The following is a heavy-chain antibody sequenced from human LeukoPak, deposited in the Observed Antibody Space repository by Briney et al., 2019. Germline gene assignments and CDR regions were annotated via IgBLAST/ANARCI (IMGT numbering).Heavy chain of an antibody. D-gene: IGHD6-6*01. CDR1: GFTFSSYA. J-gene: IGHJ4*02. Sequence: GGSLRLSCAASGFTFSSYAMSWVRQAPGKGLEWVSAISGSGGSTYYADSVKGRFTISRDNSKNTLYLQVNSLRAEDTAVYYCAKDLLSSSSVGYWGQGTLVTVSS. V-gene: IGHV3-23*01. CDR2: ISGSGGST. CDR3: AKDLLSSSSVGY.